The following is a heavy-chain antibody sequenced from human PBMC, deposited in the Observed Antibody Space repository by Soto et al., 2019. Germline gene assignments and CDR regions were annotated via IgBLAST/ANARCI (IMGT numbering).Heavy chain of an antibody. CDR2: IIPIFGTA. CDR3: ARLYSSSSDHYYYYGMDV. Sequence: QVQLVQSGAEVKKPGSSVKVSCKASGGTFSSYAISWVRQAPGRGLEWMGGIIPIFGTANYAQKFQGRVTITADDSTSTAYMELSSLRSEDTAVYYCARLYSSSSDHYYYYGMDVWGQGTTVTVSS. J-gene: IGHJ6*02. CDR1: GGTFSSYA. D-gene: IGHD6-6*01. V-gene: IGHV1-69*01.